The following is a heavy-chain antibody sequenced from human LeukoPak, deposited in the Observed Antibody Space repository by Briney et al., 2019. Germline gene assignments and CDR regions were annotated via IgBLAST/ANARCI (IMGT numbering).Heavy chain of an antibody. CDR2: IRYDGSNK. Sequence: GGSLRLSCAASGFTFSSYGMHWVRQAPGKGLEWVAFIRYDGSNKYYADSVKGRFTISRDNVKNSLYLQMNSLRAEDTAVYYCARGRDSSSSYPGYWGQGTLVTVSS. V-gene: IGHV3-30*02. CDR3: ARGRDSSSSYPGY. CDR1: GFTFSSYG. D-gene: IGHD6-6*01. J-gene: IGHJ4*02.